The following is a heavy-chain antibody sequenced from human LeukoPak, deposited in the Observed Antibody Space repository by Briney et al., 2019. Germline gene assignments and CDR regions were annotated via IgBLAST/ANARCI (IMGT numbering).Heavy chain of an antibody. V-gene: IGHV4-34*01. CDR3: ARAHPYYYDSSGYYGY. D-gene: IGHD3-22*01. CDR2: INHSGST. CDR1: GGSFSGYY. J-gene: IGHJ4*02. Sequence: SETLSLTCAVYGGSFSGYYWSWIRQPPGKGLEWIGEINHSGSTNYNPSHKSRVTISVDTSKNQFSLKLSSVTAADTAVYYCARAHPYYYDSSGYYGYWGQGTLVTVSS.